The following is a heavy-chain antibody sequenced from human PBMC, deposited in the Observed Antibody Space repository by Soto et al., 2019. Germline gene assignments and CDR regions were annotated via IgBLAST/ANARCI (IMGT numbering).Heavy chain of an antibody. CDR2: IYYSGST. D-gene: IGHD1-26*01. CDR3: ARDSGGMGYNWFDP. J-gene: IGHJ5*02. CDR1: GGSVSSGSYY. V-gene: IGHV4-61*01. Sequence: SETLSLTCTVSGGSVSSGSYYWSWIRQPPGKGLEWIGYIYYSGSTNYNPSLKSRVTISVDTSKNQFSLKLSSVTAADTAVYYCARDSGGMGYNWFDPWGQGTLVTVSS.